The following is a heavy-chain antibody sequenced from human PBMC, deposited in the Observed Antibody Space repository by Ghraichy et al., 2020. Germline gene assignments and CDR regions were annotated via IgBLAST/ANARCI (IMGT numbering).Heavy chain of an antibody. Sequence: GGSLRLSCAASGFTFSSYWMSWVRQAPGKGLEWVANIKQDGSEKYYVDSVKGRFTISRDNAKNSLYVQMNSLRAEDTAVYYCARAFINYYDSSGYDDWGQGTLVTVSS. V-gene: IGHV3-7*01. CDR2: IKQDGSEK. CDR3: ARAFINYYDSSGYDD. J-gene: IGHJ4*02. D-gene: IGHD3-22*01. CDR1: GFTFSSYW.